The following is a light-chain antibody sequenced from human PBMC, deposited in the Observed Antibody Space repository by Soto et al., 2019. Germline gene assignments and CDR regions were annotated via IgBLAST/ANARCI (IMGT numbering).Light chain of an antibody. CDR2: EGN. CDR3: QSYDSSTVV. Sequence: NFMLTQPHSVSESPGKTVTISYTRSSGSIASNYVQWYQQRPGSVPTTVIYEGNQRPSGVPDRFSGSTDGSSNSASLTISGLQTEDEADYYCQSYDSSTVVFGGGTKVTVL. J-gene: IGLJ2*01. CDR1: SGSIASNY. V-gene: IGLV6-57*04.